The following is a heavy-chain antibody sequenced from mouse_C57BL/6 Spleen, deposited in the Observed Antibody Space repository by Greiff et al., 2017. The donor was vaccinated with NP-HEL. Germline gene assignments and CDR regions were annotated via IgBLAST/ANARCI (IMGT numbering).Heavy chain of an antibody. CDR1: GFSLTSYG. V-gene: IGHV2-2*01. J-gene: IGHJ3*01. CDR3: ARESSNFLSWFAY. CDR2: IWSGGST. Sequence: QVQLKQSGPGLVQPSQSLSITCTVSGFSLTSYGVHWVRQSPGKGLEWLGGIWSGGSTDYNAAFISRLSISKDNSKSQVFFKMNSLQADDTAIYYCARESSNFLSWFAYWGQGTLVTVSA. D-gene: IGHD2-5*01.